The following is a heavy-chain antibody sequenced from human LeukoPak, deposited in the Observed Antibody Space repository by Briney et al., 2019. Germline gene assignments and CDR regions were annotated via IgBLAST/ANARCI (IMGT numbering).Heavy chain of an antibody. CDR2: FSWNSGSI. J-gene: IGHJ4*02. CDR1: GFTFDDYA. CDR3: AKDMASSGYGEYFDY. D-gene: IGHD5-12*01. V-gene: IGHV3-9*01. Sequence: GGSLRLSCAASGFTFDDYAMHWVRQAPGKGLEWVSGFSWNSGSIDYADSVKGRFTISRDNAKNSLYLQMNSLRAEDTALYYCAKDMASSGYGEYFDYWGQGTLVTVSS.